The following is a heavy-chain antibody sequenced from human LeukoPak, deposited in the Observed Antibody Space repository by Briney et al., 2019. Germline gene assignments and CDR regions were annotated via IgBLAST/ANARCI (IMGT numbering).Heavy chain of an antibody. CDR1: GFTFSSYA. D-gene: IGHD5-12*01. CDR3: ARGPPTSRSGAHFDY. CDR2: ISYSGNNY. Sequence: GGSLRLSCAASGFTFSSYAMHWVRQAPGKGLEWVAFISYSGNNYYYADSVKGRFIISRDDSKNTLYVEMNSLRLDDTAIYYCARGPPTSRSGAHFDYWGQGSLVTVSP. J-gene: IGHJ4*02. V-gene: IGHV3-30*04.